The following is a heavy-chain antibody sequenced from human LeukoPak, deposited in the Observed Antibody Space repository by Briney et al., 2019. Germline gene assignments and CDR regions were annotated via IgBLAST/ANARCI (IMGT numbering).Heavy chain of an antibody. V-gene: IGHV1-18*01. D-gene: IGHD3-10*01. CDR3: ARGQDVLLWFGELLWEADY. CDR1: GYTLTSSG. Sequence: GASVKVSCKASGYTLTSSGISWVPQAPGQGLEWMGWISAYNGNTNYAQKLQGSVTMTTDTSTSTAYMELRSLRSDETAVYYCARGQDVLLWFGELLWEADYWGQGTLVTVSS. CDR2: ISAYNGNT. J-gene: IGHJ4*02.